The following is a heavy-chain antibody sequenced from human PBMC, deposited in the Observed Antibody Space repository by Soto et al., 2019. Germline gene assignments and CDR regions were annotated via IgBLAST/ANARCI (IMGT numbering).Heavy chain of an antibody. CDR2: ITTYNGNR. D-gene: IGHD6-19*01. CDR3: ARDAQPKGVAADGASDY. J-gene: IGHJ4*02. Sequence: QVQLVQSGPEVKNPGASVKVSCKASGYTFKNYGIKWVRQAPGQGLEWVGWITTYNGNRYSAEQFQGRVTMTTVTATSTTYMELKSLTSDDTGVYYCARDAQPKGVAADGASDYWGQGTLVTVSS. CDR1: GYTFKNYG. V-gene: IGHV1-18*01.